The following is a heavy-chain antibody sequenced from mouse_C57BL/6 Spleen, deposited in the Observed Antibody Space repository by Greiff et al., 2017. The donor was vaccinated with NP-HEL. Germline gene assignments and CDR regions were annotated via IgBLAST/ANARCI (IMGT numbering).Heavy chain of an antibody. CDR1: GFTFSSYG. Sequence: EVNVVESGGDLVKPGGSLKLSCAASGFTFSSYGMSWVRQTPDKRLEWVATISSGGSYTYYPDSVKGRFTISRDNAKNTLYLQMSSLKSEDTAMYYCARHGVTTDYYAMDYWGQGTSVTVSS. CDR3: ARHGVTTDYYAMDY. CDR2: ISSGGSYT. V-gene: IGHV5-6*01. D-gene: IGHD2-2*01. J-gene: IGHJ4*01.